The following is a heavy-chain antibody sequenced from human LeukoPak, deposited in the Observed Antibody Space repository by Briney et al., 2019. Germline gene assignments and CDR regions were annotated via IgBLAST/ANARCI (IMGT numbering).Heavy chain of an antibody. J-gene: IGHJ4*02. Sequence: PGRSLRLSCAASGFTFDGYAMHWVRQAPGKGLEWVSGISWNSGSIGYVDSVKGRFTISRDSAKSSLYLQVNSLRAEDMAVYYCAKGRSYSYTAHPFDYWGQGTLVTVSS. V-gene: IGHV3-9*03. CDR2: ISWNSGSI. CDR1: GFTFDGYA. CDR3: AKGRSYSYTAHPFDY. D-gene: IGHD1-26*01.